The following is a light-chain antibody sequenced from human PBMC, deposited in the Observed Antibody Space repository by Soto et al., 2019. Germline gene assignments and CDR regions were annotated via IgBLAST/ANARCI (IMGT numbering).Light chain of an antibody. Sequence: IQLTQSPSSLSASVGDRVTITCRASQGISSYLAWYQQKLGKAPKLLIYAASTLQSGVPSRFSGSGSGTDFTLTTRSLQPEDSATYYCQQLNSYPLTFGGGTKVDIK. V-gene: IGKV1-9*01. CDR1: QGISSY. CDR2: AAS. CDR3: QQLNSYPLT. J-gene: IGKJ4*01.